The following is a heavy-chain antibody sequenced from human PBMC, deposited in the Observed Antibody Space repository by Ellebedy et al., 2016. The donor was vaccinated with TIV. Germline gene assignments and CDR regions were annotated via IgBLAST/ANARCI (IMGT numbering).Heavy chain of an antibody. CDR1: GDSVSSTTTA. D-gene: IGHD2-8*01. Sequence: SCAIPGDSVSSTTTAWYWPRQSPTTGLEWLGRTYFRSSWSQHYALSVKSPMTISPDTSKNQFSLQVHSVTPDDTAVYYCARGVNWFDSWGQGTHVTVSS. V-gene: IGHV6-1*01. J-gene: IGHJ5*01. CDR2: TYFRSSWSQ. CDR3: ARGVNWFDS.